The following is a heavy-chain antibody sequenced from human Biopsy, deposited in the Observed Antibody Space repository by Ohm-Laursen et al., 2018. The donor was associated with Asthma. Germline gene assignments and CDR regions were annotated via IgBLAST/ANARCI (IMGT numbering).Heavy chain of an antibody. Sequence: PSETLSLTCTVSGDSISSPAYYWSWVRQHPGKGLEWIGYISYSGTTFYHPSLMSRLITSLDTSKNQFSLKLSSVTAADTAVYYCAGVRGDGSGSSIDNYFGMDVWGQGTTVTVSS. D-gene: IGHD3-10*01. J-gene: IGHJ6*02. V-gene: IGHV4-31*03. CDR1: GDSISSPAYY. CDR3: AGVRGDGSGSSIDNYFGMDV. CDR2: ISYSGTT.